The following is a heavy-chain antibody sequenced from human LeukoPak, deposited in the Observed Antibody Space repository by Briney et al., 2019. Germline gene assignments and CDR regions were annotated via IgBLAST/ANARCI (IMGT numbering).Heavy chain of an antibody. Sequence: GGSLRLSCAASGFTFTKYWMSWVRQAPGKGLEWVANIQEDGKKENYVDSVKGRFTISRDNAKNSVYLQMNSLRVEDTAVYYCAKDIVGGGDDYWGQGTLVTVSS. J-gene: IGHJ4*02. CDR1: GFTFTKYW. CDR3: AKDIVGGGDDY. CDR2: IQEDGKKE. D-gene: IGHD4-17*01. V-gene: IGHV3-7*01.